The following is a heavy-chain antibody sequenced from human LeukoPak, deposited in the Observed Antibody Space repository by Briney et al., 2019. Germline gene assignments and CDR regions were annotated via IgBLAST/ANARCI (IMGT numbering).Heavy chain of an antibody. Sequence: GGSLRLSCAASGFTVSNSYMTWVRQAPGKGLEWVSIIYSGGSTFYADSVRGRFTISRDNSNNTLYLQMNSLRAEDTAVYYCAKSGPGSNLDYWGQGALVTVSS. J-gene: IGHJ4*02. CDR1: GFTVSNSY. CDR2: IYSGGST. CDR3: AKSGPGSNLDY. V-gene: IGHV3-66*01. D-gene: IGHD1-26*01.